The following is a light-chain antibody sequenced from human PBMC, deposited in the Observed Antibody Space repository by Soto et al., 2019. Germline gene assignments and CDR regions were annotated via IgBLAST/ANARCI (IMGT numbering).Light chain of an antibody. CDR1: SSDVGSYNL. J-gene: IGLJ1*01. CDR2: EGS. CDR3: CSYAVSGYV. Sequence: QSALTQPASVSGSPGQSITISCTGTSSDVGSYNLVSWYQQHPGKAPKLMIYEGSKRPSGVSNRFSGSKSGNTASLTISGLQADVDADYYCCSYAVSGYVFGTGTKVNVL. V-gene: IGLV2-23*01.